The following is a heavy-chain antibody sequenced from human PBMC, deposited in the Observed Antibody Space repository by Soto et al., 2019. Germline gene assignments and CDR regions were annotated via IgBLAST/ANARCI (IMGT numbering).Heavy chain of an antibody. Sequence: ASVKVSCKASGGLFSSYPINWVRQAPGQGLEWMGVINPHGGSTAYAQKFKGRVTLTRDTSASTVYMEVSSLTSEDTAMYYCARSSGGNFGIIIEGTNWFAPWGQGTLVTVSS. D-gene: IGHD1-26*01. CDR3: ARSSGGNFGIIIEGTNWFAP. V-gene: IGHV1-46*01. CDR1: GGLFSSYP. CDR2: INPHGGST. J-gene: IGHJ5*02.